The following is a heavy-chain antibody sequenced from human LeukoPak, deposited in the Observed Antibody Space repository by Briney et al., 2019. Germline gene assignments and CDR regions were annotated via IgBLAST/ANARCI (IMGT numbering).Heavy chain of an antibody. D-gene: IGHD2-8*01. Sequence: PSETLSLTCTVSGGSISISSYYWSWIRQSPGKGLEWIGYVFYSGKTDYSPSLRSRVSMSVDTSKNQFSLKVTSVTAADTAVYYCAGDTNLRDSFDIWGQGTMVTVSS. CDR1: GGSISISSYY. CDR2: VFYSGKT. CDR3: AGDTNLRDSFDI. V-gene: IGHV4-61*01. J-gene: IGHJ3*02.